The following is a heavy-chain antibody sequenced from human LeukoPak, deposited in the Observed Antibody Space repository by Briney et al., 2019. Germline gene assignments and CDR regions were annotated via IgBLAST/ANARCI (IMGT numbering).Heavy chain of an antibody. V-gene: IGHV3-30-3*01. CDR3: ARPSYPLYGSGSFDY. Sequence: GGSLRLSCAASGFTFSSYAMHWVRQAPGKGLEWVAVISYDGSNKYYADSVKGRFTISRDNSKNTLYLQMNSLRAEDTAVYYCARPSYPLYGSGSFDYWGQGTLVTVSS. J-gene: IGHJ4*02. CDR1: GFTFSSYA. CDR2: ISYDGSNK. D-gene: IGHD3-10*01.